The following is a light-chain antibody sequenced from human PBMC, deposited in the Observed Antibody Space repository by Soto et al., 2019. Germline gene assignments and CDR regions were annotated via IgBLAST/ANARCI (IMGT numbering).Light chain of an antibody. CDR1: SSNIGAGYD. CDR3: QSYDSSLSGGV. CDR2: GNS. Sequence: QSVLTQPPSVSGAPGQRVTISCTGSSSNIGAGYDVHWYQQLPGTAPKLLIYGNSNRPSGVPDRFSGSKSGTSASLAITGLQAGDEADYYSQSYDSSLSGGVFGGGTKLTV. V-gene: IGLV1-40*01. J-gene: IGLJ3*02.